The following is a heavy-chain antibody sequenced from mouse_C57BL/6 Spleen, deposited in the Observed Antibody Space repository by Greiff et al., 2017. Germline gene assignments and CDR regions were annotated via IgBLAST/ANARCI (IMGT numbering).Heavy chain of an antibody. V-gene: IGHV5-17*01. Sequence: EVHLVESGGGLVKPGGSLKLSCAASGFTFSDYGMHWVRQAPEKGLEWVAYISSGSSTIYYADTVKGRFTISRDNAKNTQFLQMTSLRSEDTAMYYCARRGTTVVATSYWYFDVWGTGTTVTVSS. CDR2: ISSGSSTI. D-gene: IGHD1-1*01. CDR1: GFTFSDYG. CDR3: ARRGTTVVATSYWYFDV. J-gene: IGHJ1*03.